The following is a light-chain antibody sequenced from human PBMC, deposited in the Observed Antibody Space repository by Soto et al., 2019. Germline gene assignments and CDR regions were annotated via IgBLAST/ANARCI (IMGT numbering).Light chain of an antibody. CDR3: QSYDSSTHWV. Sequence: NFMLTQPHSVSESPGKTVTISCTRISGSIASNYVQWYQQRPGSAPTTVIYEDNQRPSGVPDRFSGSIDSSSNSASLTISGLKTEDEADYYCQSYDSSTHWVFGGGTKLPVL. J-gene: IGLJ3*02. V-gene: IGLV6-57*04. CDR1: SGSIASNY. CDR2: EDN.